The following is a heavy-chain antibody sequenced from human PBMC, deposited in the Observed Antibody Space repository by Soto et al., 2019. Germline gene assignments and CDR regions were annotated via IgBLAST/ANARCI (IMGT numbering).Heavy chain of an antibody. CDR3: ARSIIATAIYSYYGSDV. J-gene: IGHJ6*02. CDR1: GYTFTDYY. V-gene: IGHV1-2*04. Sequence: ASVKVSCKASGYTFTDYYIHWVRQAPGQGLEWMGCISPKNGGSNFAQKFRGWVTMTRDTSINTAYMELNRLRSDDTAVYYCARSIIATAIYSYYGSDVWGQGTPVTVSS. CDR2: ISPKNGGS. D-gene: IGHD2-21*01.